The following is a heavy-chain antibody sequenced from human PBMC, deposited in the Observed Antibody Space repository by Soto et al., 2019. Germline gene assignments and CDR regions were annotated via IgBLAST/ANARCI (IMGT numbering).Heavy chain of an antibody. Sequence: QVQLQESGPGLVKPSETLSLTCTVSGGSVSSGSYYRSWIRQPPGKGLEWIGYISYSGSTNYNPSLKSRVTISVDTFKNQFSLKLSSVTAADTAVYYCAREPTTVTNYYYYALDVWGQGTTVTVSS. J-gene: IGHJ6*02. CDR1: GGSVSSGSYY. D-gene: IGHD4-17*01. V-gene: IGHV4-61*01. CDR3: AREPTTVTNYYYYALDV. CDR2: ISYSGST.